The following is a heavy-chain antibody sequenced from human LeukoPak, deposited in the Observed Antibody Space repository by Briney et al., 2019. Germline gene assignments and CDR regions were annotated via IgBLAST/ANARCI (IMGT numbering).Heavy chain of an antibody. CDR3: ARLSSGWLDY. V-gene: IGHV5-51*01. Sequence: GESLKISFKGSGYSFTSYWIAWVRQMPGKGLEYMGIIYPADSDTRYSPSFQGQVTISADKSISTAYLQWSSLKASDIAMYYCARLSSGWLDYWGQGTLVTVSS. CDR1: GYSFTSYW. J-gene: IGHJ4*02. CDR2: IYPADSDT. D-gene: IGHD6-19*01.